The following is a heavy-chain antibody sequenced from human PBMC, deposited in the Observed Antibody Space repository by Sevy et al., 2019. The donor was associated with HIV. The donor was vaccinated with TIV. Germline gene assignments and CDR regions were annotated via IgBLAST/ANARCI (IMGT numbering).Heavy chain of an antibody. CDR2: IYYSGST. CDR3: ARLAAPYGDYVDY. D-gene: IGHD4-17*01. J-gene: IGHJ4*02. CDR1: GGSISSSSYY. V-gene: IGHV4-39*01. Sequence: ETLSLTCTVSGGSISSSSYYWGWIRQPPGKGLEWIGSIYYSGSTYYNPSLKSRVTISVDTSKNQFSLKLSSVTAADTAVYYCARLAAPYGDYVDYWGQGTLVTVSS.